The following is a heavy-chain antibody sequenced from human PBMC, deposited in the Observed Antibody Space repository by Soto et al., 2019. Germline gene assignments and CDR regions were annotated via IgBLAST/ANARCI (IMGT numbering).Heavy chain of an antibody. Sequence: GESLKISCKGSGYSFTSYWIGWVRQVPGKGLEWMGIIYPGDSDTRYSPSFQGQVTISADKSISTAYVQWSSLKASDTAMYYCARPRESGKNYYGVDVWGQGTTVTVS. CDR2: IYPGDSDT. CDR1: GYSFTSYW. J-gene: IGHJ6*02. V-gene: IGHV5-51*01. CDR3: ARPRESGKNYYGVDV.